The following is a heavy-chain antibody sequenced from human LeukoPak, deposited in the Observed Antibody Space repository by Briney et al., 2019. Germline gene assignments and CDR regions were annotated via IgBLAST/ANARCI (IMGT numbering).Heavy chain of an antibody. CDR2: ISAYNGNT. CDR1: GYSFTNYG. Sequence: ASVKVSCKASGYSFTNYGFNWVRRAPGQGLEWMGWISAYNGNTNYAQKLQGRVTMTADTSTSTAYMELRSLRSDDTALYYCVRQDPPTATLDYWGQGTLVTVSS. CDR3: VRQDPPTATLDY. V-gene: IGHV1-18*01. D-gene: IGHD2-15*01. J-gene: IGHJ4*02.